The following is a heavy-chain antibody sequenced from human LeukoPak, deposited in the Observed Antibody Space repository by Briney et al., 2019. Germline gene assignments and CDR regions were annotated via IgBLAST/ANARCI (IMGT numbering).Heavy chain of an antibody. Sequence: SQTLSLTCTVSGGSISSGSYYWSWIRQPAGKGLEWIGRIYTSGSTNYNPSLKSRVTISVDTSKNQFSLKLSSVTAADTAVYYCAGGRTTVVAIDYWGQGTLVTVSS. CDR1: GGSISSGSYY. J-gene: IGHJ4*02. CDR3: AGGRTTVVAIDY. CDR2: IYTSGST. D-gene: IGHD4-23*01. V-gene: IGHV4-61*02.